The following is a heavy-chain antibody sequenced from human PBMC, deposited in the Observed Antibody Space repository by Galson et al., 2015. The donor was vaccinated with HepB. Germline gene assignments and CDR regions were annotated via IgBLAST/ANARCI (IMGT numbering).Heavy chain of an antibody. CDR2: TYYRSKWYN. J-gene: IGHJ4*02. CDR1: GDRVSSNIAA. V-gene: IGHV6-1*01. Sequence: CAISGDRVSSNIAAWNWIRQSPSRGLEWLGRTYYRSKWYNDYVVSTKSRITIDPDTSKNQFSLQLNSVTPEDTAVYYCARSGSYPSDYWGQGTLVTVSS. CDR3: ARSGSYPSDY. D-gene: IGHD1-26*01.